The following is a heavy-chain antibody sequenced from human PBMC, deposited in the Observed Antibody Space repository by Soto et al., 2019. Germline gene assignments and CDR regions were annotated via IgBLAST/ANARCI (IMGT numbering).Heavy chain of an antibody. CDR3: ARPLWRDDYNWGYFVL. D-gene: IGHD4-4*01. Sequence: QVQLVESGGGVVQPGRSLRLSCAASGFTFSSYAMHWVRQAPGKGLEWVAVISYDGSNKYYADSVKGRFTISRDNSKNTLYLQMHSMRAEDTAVYYCARPLWRDDYNWGYFVLWGRGTLVTVSS. V-gene: IGHV3-30-3*01. CDR1: GFTFSSYA. J-gene: IGHJ2*01. CDR2: ISYDGSNK.